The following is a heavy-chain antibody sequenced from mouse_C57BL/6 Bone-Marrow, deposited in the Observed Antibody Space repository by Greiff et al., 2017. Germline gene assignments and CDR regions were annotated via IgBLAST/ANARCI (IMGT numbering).Heavy chain of an antibody. CDR3: ARLGTSPFDD. J-gene: IGHJ3*01. CDR1: GYTFTSYW. Sequence: QVQLQQPGAELVRPGTSVKLSCKASGYTFTSYWMHWVKQRPGQGLEWIGVIDPSDSYTNYNQKFKGKATLTVDTSSSTAYMQLSSLTSEDSAVYYCARLGTSPFDDWGQGTLVTVSA. D-gene: IGHD4-1*01. CDR2: IDPSDSYT. V-gene: IGHV1-59*01.